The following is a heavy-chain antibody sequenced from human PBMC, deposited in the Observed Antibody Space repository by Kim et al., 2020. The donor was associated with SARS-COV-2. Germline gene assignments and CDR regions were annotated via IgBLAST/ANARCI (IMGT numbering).Heavy chain of an antibody. CDR2: INHSGST. V-gene: IGHV4-34*01. D-gene: IGHD6-13*01. CDR3: ARGIQIAAAYGMDV. CDR1: GGSFSGYY. J-gene: IGHJ6*02. Sequence: SETLSLTCAVYGGSFSGYYWSWIRQPPGKGLEWIGEINHSGSTNYNPSLKSRVTISVDTSKNQFSLKLSSVTAADTAVYYCARGIQIAAAYGMDVWGQGTTVTVSS.